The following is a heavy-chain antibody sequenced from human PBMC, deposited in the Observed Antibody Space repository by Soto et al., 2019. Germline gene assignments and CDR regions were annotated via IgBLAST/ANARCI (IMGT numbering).Heavy chain of an antibody. CDR1: GFTFSSYG. Sequence: GGSLRLSCAASGFTFSSYGMHWVRQAPGKGLEWVAVIWYDGSNKYYADSVKGRFTISRDNSKNTLYLQMNSLRAEDTAVYYCARVRAAGYYPNDAFDIWGQGTMVTVSS. J-gene: IGHJ3*02. D-gene: IGHD3-9*01. CDR3: ARVRAAGYYPNDAFDI. CDR2: IWYDGSNK. V-gene: IGHV3-33*01.